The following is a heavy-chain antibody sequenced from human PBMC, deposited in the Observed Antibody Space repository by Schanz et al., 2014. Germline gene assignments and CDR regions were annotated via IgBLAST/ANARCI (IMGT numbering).Heavy chain of an antibody. CDR1: GYTFINSD. Sequence: QVRLVQSGAEVKNPGASVKVSCKASGYTFINSDINWVRQAAGQGLEWMGWMNPKSGNTGYAQKFQGRVTMTRNTSISTAYMELSSLRSEDTAVYYCARAKRFGDMDVWGQGTTVTVSS. CDR2: MNPKSGNT. V-gene: IGHV1-8*02. CDR3: ARAKRFGDMDV. J-gene: IGHJ6*02. D-gene: IGHD3-10*01.